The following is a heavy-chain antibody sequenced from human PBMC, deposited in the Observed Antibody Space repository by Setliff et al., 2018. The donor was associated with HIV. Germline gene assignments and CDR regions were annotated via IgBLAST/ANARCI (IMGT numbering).Heavy chain of an antibody. D-gene: IGHD6-13*01. CDR1: GFTFSSYA. CDR2: TSGSGVGT. J-gene: IGHJ6*02. Sequence: GGSLRLSCAAPGFTFSSYAMSWVRQAPGKGLEWVSATSGSGVGTYYADSVKGRFTISRDNSKNTLYLQMNSLRVEDTAVYYCATAASTDYYGMDVWGQGTTVTVSS. CDR3: ATAASTDYYGMDV. V-gene: IGHV3-23*01.